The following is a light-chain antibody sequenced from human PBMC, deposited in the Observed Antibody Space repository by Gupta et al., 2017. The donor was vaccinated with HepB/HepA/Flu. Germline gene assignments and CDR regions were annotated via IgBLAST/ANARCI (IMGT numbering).Light chain of an antibody. Sequence: FELTQPPSVSVSAAQTAIITCSGDKLGNKFDSWYQQKPGQPPLLVIYQDTKRPSGIPARFSGSSSGNTATLTISGTQAMDEADYYCQTWDNILVFGGGTKLTVL. CDR1: KLGNKF. V-gene: IGLV3-1*01. CDR2: QDT. CDR3: QTWDNILV. J-gene: IGLJ3*02.